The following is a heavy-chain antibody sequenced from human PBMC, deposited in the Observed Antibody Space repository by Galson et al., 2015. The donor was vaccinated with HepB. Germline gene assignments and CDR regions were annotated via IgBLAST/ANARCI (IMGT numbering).Heavy chain of an antibody. D-gene: IGHD3-22*01. V-gene: IGHV6-1*01. J-gene: IGHJ5*02. CDR2: THYRSKWYN. CDR1: GDSVSSNSAA. Sequence: CAISGDSVSSNSAAWNWIRQSPSRGLEWLGRTHYRSKWYNDYAVSVKSRITINPDTSKNQFSLQLNSVTPEDTAVYYCARDSTHYYDSSGYYYEGWFDPWGQGTLVTVSS. CDR3: ARDSTHYYDSSGYYYEGWFDP.